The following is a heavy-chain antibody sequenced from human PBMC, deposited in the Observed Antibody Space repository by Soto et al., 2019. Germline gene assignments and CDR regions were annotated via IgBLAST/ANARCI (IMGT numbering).Heavy chain of an antibody. CDR1: GFSLSTTGVG. CDR3: AHRRVGRELAY. J-gene: IGHJ4*02. D-gene: IGHD3-3*01. Sequence: QVTLEESGPTLVKPTQTLTLTCTFSGFSLSTTGVGVGWIRQSPGKALEWLALIYWDDDKRYSPSLKSRLTVTKVTSTNQVVLTMTSMDPVDTGTYYCAHRRVGRELAYWGQGTLVTVSS. CDR2: IYWDDDK. V-gene: IGHV2-5*02.